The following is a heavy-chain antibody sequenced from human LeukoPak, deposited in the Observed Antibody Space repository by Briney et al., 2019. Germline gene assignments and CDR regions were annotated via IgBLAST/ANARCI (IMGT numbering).Heavy chain of an antibody. CDR2: IYYSGST. J-gene: IGHJ4*02. CDR1: GGSISSSSYY. CDR3: ARPRDDYSNYGFDY. D-gene: IGHD4-11*01. Sequence: SETLSLTCTVSGGSISSSSYYWGWIRQPPGKGLEWIGSIYYSGSTYYNPSLKSRVTISVDTSKNQFSLKLSSVTAADTAVYYCARPRDDYSNYGFDYWGQGTLVTVSS. V-gene: IGHV4-39*01.